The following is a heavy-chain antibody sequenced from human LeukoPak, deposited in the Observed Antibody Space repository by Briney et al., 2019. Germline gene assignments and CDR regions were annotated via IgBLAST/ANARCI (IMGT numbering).Heavy chain of an antibody. CDR3: ARVSGITMIVVVPEDGFDI. Sequence: SETLSLTCTVSGGSISSYYWSWIRQPAGKGLEWIGRIYTSGSTNYNPSLKSRVTMSVDTSKNQFSLKLSSVTAADTAVHYCARVSGITMIVVVPEDGFDIWGQGTMVTVSS. V-gene: IGHV4-4*07. CDR2: IYTSGST. J-gene: IGHJ3*02. CDR1: GGSISSYY. D-gene: IGHD3-22*01.